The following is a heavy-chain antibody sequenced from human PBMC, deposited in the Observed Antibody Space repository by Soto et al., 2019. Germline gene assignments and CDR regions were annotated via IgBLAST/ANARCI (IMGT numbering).Heavy chain of an antibody. V-gene: IGHV3-33*01. D-gene: IGHD3-3*01. CDR3: SRRMSGNWFDP. CDR2: VRYDGGDK. CDR1: GFTFSSYG. J-gene: IGHJ5*02. Sequence: QVQLVASGGGVVQPGRSLRLSCAASGFTFSSYGMHWVRQAPGEGLEWVALVRYDGGDKYYAASVEGRFTISRDNSKNTLYPHMNSLRAEDTAVYYCSRRMSGNWFDPWGQGTLVTVSS.